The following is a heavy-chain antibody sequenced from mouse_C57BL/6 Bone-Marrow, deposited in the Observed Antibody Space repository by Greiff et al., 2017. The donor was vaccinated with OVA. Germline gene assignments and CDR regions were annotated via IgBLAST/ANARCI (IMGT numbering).Heavy chain of an antibody. CDR3: ARGLGREGDY. V-gene: IGHV1-81*01. J-gene: IGHJ4*01. CDR1: GYTFTSYG. CDR2: IHPSDSDT. D-gene: IGHD4-1*01. Sequence: VQLQQSGAELARPGASVKLSCKASGYTFTSYGISWVKQRTGQGLEWIGRIHPSDSDTNYNQKFKGKATLTVDKSSSTAYMQLSSLTSEDSAVYYCARGLGREGDYWGQGTSVTVSS.